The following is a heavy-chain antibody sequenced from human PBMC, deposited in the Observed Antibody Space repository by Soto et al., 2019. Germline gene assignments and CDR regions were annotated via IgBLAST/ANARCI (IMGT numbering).Heavy chain of an antibody. D-gene: IGHD1-1*01. CDR3: VRDGTKTLRDWFDP. V-gene: IGHV4-4*07. Sequence: PSETLSLTCTVSGASISGFYWSWIRKSAGKGLEWIGRIYATGTTDYNPSLKSRVMMSVDTSKKQFSLKLRSVTAADTAVYYCVRDGTKTLRDWFDPWGQGISVTVSS. J-gene: IGHJ5*02. CDR2: IYATGTT. CDR1: GASISGFY.